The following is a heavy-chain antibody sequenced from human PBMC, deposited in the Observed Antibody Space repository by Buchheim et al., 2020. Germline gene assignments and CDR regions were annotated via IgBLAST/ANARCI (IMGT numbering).Heavy chain of an antibody. CDR1: GGSISSGGYS. V-gene: IGHV4-30-2*01. J-gene: IGHJ6*02. Sequence: QLQLQESGSGLVKSSQTLSLTCAVSGGSISSGGYSWSWIRQPPGKGLEWIGYIYHSGSTYSNPSLKSRVTISVDRSKNQFSLKLSSVTAGDTAVYYCARVNGECWSGYSPMDVWGQGTT. D-gene: IGHD3-3*01. CDR2: IYHSGST. CDR3: ARVNGECWSGYSPMDV.